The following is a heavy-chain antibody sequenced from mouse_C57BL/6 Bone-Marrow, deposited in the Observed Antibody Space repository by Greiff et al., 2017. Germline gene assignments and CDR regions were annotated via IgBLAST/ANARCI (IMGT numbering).Heavy chain of an antibody. D-gene: IGHD2-1*01. CDR2: ISSCSSTI. Sequence: EVTVVESGGGLVKPGGSLKLSCAASGFTFSDYGMHWVRQAPEKGLEWVAYISSCSSTIYYADPVKGRFTISRDNAKNTLFLQMTSLRSEDTAMYYCARPELHYAMDYWGQGTSVTVSS. J-gene: IGHJ4*01. CDR1: GFTFSDYG. CDR3: ARPELHYAMDY. V-gene: IGHV5-17*01.